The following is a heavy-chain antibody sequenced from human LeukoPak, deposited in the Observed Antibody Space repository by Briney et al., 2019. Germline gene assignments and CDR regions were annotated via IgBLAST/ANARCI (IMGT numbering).Heavy chain of an antibody. J-gene: IGHJ4*02. CDR1: GFTFSNYW. V-gene: IGHV3-7*01. D-gene: IGHD6-19*01. CDR2: IKTDGSEK. Sequence: GGSLRLSCEGSGFTFSNYWMGWVRQAPGKGLQWVANIKTDGSEKYYVDSVKGRFTISRDNAKNSLYLQMNSLRAEDTAVYYYARDFSSGRYGGYWGQGTLVTVSS. CDR3: ARDFSSGRYGGY.